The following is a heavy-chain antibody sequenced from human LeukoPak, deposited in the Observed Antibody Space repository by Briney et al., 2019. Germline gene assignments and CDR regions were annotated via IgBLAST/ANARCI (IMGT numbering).Heavy chain of an antibody. CDR2: IWYDGSNK. CDR3: ARAEDTAMAGDY. CDR1: GFTFSSYG. D-gene: IGHD5-18*01. V-gene: IGHV3-33*01. J-gene: IGHJ4*02. Sequence: GGSLRLSCAASGFTFSSYGMRWVRQAPGKGLEWVAVIWYDGSNKYYADSVKGRFTISRDNSKNTLYLQMNSLRAEDTAVYYCARAEDTAMAGDYWGQGTLVTVSS.